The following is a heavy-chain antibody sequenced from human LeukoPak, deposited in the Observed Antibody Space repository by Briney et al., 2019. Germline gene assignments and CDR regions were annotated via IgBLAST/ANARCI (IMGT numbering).Heavy chain of an antibody. V-gene: IGHV1-8*01. CDR3: ARDSAVAASINWFDP. Sequence: EASVTVSCTASGHTFTSYDINWVRQATGQGLEWMGWMNPNSGNTGYAQKFQGRVTITADESTSTAYMELSSLRSEDTAVYYCARDSAVAASINWFDPWGQGTLVTVSS. D-gene: IGHD6-6*01. CDR1: GHTFTSYD. CDR2: MNPNSGNT. J-gene: IGHJ5*02.